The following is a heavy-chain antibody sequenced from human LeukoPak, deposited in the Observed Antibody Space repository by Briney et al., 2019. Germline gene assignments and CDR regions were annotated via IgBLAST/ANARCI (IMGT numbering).Heavy chain of an antibody. V-gene: IGHV4-4*07. CDR2: LYTSGST. CDR3: ARRGSSWYWYFDL. Sequence: PSETLSLTCTVSGGSISSYYWSWIRQPAGKRLEWIGSLYTSGSTNYNPSLKSRVTMSVDTSKNQFSLKLSSVTAADTAVYYCARRGSSWYWYFDLWGRGTLVTVSS. J-gene: IGHJ2*01. CDR1: GGSISSYY. D-gene: IGHD6-13*01.